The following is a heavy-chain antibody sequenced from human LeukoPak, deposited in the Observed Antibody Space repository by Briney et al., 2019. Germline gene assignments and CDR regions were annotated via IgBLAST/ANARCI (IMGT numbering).Heavy chain of an antibody. D-gene: IGHD3-22*01. V-gene: IGHV4-38-2*01. CDR3: ARRWYYYDSSGPRPRNAFDI. CDR2: IYHSGST. CDR1: GYSISSGYY. Sequence: SETLSLTCAVSGYSISSGYYWGWIRQPPGKGLEWIGSIYHSGSTYYNPSLKSRVTISVDTSKNQFSLKLSSVTAADTAVYYCARRWYYYDSSGPRPRNAFDIWGQGTMVTVSP. J-gene: IGHJ3*02.